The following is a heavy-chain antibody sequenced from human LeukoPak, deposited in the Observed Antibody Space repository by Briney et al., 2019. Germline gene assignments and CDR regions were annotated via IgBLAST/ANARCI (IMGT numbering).Heavy chain of an antibody. Sequence: SETLSLTCTVSGYSINSGYYWGWIRQPPGKGLEWIGSIYRTGSTNYNPSLKSRVTIALDTSKNQFSLKVSSVTAADTAVYYCARGDCSSTICYSPMDVWGKGTTVTVSS. D-gene: IGHD2-2*01. J-gene: IGHJ6*03. CDR1: GYSINSGYY. V-gene: IGHV4-38-2*02. CDR2: IYRTGST. CDR3: ARGDCSSTICYSPMDV.